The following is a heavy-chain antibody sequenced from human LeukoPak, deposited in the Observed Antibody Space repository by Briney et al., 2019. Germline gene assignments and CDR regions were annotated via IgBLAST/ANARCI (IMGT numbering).Heavy chain of an antibody. D-gene: IGHD3-22*01. CDR3: ARDVGVTRFDP. CDR1: GNTFSSYG. CDR2: INANSGNT. V-gene: IGHV1-18*01. J-gene: IGHJ5*02. Sequence: ASVMVSCKASGNTFSSYGFSWVRHAPGQGLEWMGWINANSGNTDYAQNFQGRVTLTTDTSTNVAYMELRSLTSDDTAVYYCARDVGVTRFDPWGQGTLVTVSS.